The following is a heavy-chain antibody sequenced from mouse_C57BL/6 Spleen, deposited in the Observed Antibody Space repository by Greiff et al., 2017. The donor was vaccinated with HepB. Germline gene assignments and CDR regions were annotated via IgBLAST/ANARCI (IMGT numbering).Heavy chain of an antibody. V-gene: IGHV1-72*01. D-gene: IGHD1-1*01. CDR1: GYTFTSYW. CDR3: ASTYVSSYVDYAMDD. J-gene: IGHJ4*01. Sequence: QVQLQQPGAELVKPGASVKLSCKASGYTFTSYWMHWVKQRPGRGLEWIGRIDPNSGGTKYNEKFKSKATLTVDKPSSTAYMQLSSLSSEDSAFYYCASTYVSSYVDYAMDDWGQGTSVTVSS. CDR2: IDPNSGGT.